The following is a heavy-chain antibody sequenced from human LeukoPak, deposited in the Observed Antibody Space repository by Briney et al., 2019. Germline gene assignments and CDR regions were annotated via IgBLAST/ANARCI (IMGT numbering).Heavy chain of an antibody. Sequence: GGSLRLSCAASGFTFSSYGMSWVRQAPGKGLEWVSAISGSGGSTYYADSVKGRFTISRDNSRNTLYLQMNSLRAEDTAVYYCARDHGRGSSSFYSWGGGTYYFDYWGQGTLVTVSS. CDR3: ARDHGRGSSSFYSWGGGTYYFDY. CDR1: GFTFSSYG. J-gene: IGHJ4*02. D-gene: IGHD6-6*01. V-gene: IGHV3-23*01. CDR2: ISGSGGST.